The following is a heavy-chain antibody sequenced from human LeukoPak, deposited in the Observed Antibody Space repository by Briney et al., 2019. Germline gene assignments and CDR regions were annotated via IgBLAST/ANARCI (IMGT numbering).Heavy chain of an antibody. CDR1: GFTFSSYE. D-gene: IGHD3-10*01. V-gene: IGHV3-48*03. CDR3: ARAMVRGVIIHYYYYGMDV. CDR2: ISSSGSTI. Sequence: GGSLRLSCAASGFTFSSYEMNWVRQAPGKGLEWVSYISSSGSTIYYADSVKGRFTISRDNAKNSLYLQMNSLRAEDTAVYYCARAMVRGVIIHYYYYGMDVWGKGTTSPSPQ. J-gene: IGHJ6*04.